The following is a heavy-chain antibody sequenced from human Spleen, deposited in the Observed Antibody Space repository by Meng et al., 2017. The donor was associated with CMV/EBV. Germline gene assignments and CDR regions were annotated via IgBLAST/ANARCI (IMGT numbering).Heavy chain of an antibody. CDR1: GGAFSGYY. CDR3: ARRVGATLD. J-gene: IGHJ4*02. D-gene: IGHD1-26*01. Sequence: LSLAGVFYGGAFSGYYWSWIRQPPGKGLEWIGEINHSGSTNYNPSLKSRVTISVDTSKNQFSLKLSSVTAADTAVYYCARRVGATLDWGQGTLVTVSS. V-gene: IGHV4-34*01. CDR2: INHSGST.